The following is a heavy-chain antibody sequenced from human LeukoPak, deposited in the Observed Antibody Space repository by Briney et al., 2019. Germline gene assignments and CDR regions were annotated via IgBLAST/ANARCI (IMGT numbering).Heavy chain of an antibody. V-gene: IGHV3-23*01. J-gene: IGHJ4*02. CDR1: GFTFSSHA. CDR2: ISGSGAGT. D-gene: IGHD6-13*01. CDR3: AKTGTIVAEGDY. Sequence: GGSLRLSCAASGFTFSSHAMTWVRQAPGKGLEWVSAISGSGAGTYYADSVKGRFTISRDNSKNTLYLQMNSLRAEDTAVYYCAKTGTIVAEGDYWGQGTLVAVSS.